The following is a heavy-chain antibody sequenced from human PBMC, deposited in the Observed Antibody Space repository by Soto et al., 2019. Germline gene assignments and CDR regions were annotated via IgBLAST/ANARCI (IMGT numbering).Heavy chain of an antibody. Sequence: SPRLSRGAPGFTFSSFNMNLVPQAPGKGLEWVSYISSSSSNIYYADSVKGRFTISRDNAENSLYLQMNSLRDEDTAVYYCARAFTGDAFDIWGQGTMVTVSS. CDR3: ARAFTGDAFDI. CDR1: GFTFSSFN. V-gene: IGHV3-48*02. CDR2: ISSSSSNI. J-gene: IGHJ3*02.